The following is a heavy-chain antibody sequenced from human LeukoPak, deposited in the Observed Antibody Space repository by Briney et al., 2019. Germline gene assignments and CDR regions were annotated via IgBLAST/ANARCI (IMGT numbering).Heavy chain of an antibody. CDR2: IYTSGST. CDR3: ARGLLDTMKIGYMDV. CDR1: GGSISSYY. D-gene: IGHD3-22*01. V-gene: IGHV4-4*07. J-gene: IGHJ6*03. Sequence: SETLSLTCTVSGGSISSYYWSWIRQPAGKGLEWIGRIYTSGSTNYNPSLKSRVTMSVDTSKNQFSLKLSSVTAADTAVYYCARGLLDTMKIGYMDVWGKGTTVTVSS.